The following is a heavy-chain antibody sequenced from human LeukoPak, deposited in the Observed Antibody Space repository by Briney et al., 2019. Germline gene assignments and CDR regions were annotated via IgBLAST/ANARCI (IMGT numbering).Heavy chain of an antibody. J-gene: IGHJ4*02. CDR3: AKDSRYCSSTSCYDRFDY. D-gene: IGHD2-2*01. V-gene: IGHV3-23*01. Sequence: GRCLRLSCAASGFTFSSYAMSCVSQAPGKGLEWVSAISGSGGSTYYADSVKGRLTISRDNSKNTLYLQMNSLRAEDTAVYYCAKDSRYCSSTSCYDRFDYWGQGTLVTVSS. CDR1: GFTFSSYA. CDR2: ISGSGGST.